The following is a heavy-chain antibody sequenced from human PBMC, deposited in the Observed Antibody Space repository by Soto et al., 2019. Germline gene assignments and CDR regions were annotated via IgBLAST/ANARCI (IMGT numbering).Heavy chain of an antibody. J-gene: IGHJ4*02. CDR1: GFTFSSYA. Sequence: EVQLLESGGGLVQPGGSLRLSCAASGFTFSSYALSRVRQAPGKGLEWVSGITGSGGTTYYADSVKGRLTISRDNSNNTLSLQMNSLRAEDTAIYYCAKDMYYFGSDGAPFDYWGQGTLVTVSS. V-gene: IGHV3-23*01. CDR2: ITGSGGTT. D-gene: IGHD3-10*01. CDR3: AKDMYYFGSDGAPFDY.